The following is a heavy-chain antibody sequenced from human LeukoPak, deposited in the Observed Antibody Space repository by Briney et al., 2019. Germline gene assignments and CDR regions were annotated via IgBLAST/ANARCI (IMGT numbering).Heavy chain of an antibody. CDR1: GFTLSDYY. Sequence: SGGSLRLSCAASGFTLSDYYMNWIRPAPGKGREWGSYIIIASIYTDYTDPVKGTFTISRDNAKNSLYLQMNSLRDEDTAVYYGARGGRIAMVRGNWFDPWGQGTLVTVSS. D-gene: IGHD3-10*01. CDR2: IIIASIYT. J-gene: IGHJ5*02. V-gene: IGHV3-11*06. CDR3: ARGGRIAMVRGNWFDP.